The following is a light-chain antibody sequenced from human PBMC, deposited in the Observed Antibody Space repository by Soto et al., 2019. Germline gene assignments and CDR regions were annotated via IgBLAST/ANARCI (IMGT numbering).Light chain of an antibody. CDR1: QSISSY. CDR2: AAS. V-gene: IGKV1-39*01. Sequence: DIQMTQSPSSLSASVGDRVTITCRASQSISSYLNWYQQKPGKAPKLLIYAASSLQSGVQSRFSGSGSGTDFTLTIRSLQPEDFATYYCQQSYSTPYTFAQGTKLEIK. CDR3: QQSYSTPYT. J-gene: IGKJ2*01.